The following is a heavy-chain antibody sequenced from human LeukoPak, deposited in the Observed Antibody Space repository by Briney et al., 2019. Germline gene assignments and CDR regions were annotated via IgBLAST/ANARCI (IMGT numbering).Heavy chain of an antibody. CDR3: ARGYYDFWSGYYYYGMDV. CDR2: IIPILGIA. CDR1: GGTFSSYA. V-gene: IGHV1-69*04. Sequence: SVKVSCKASGGTFSSYAISWVRQAPGQGLEWMGRIIPILGIANYAQKFQGRVTITADKSTSTAYMELSSLRSEDTAVYYCARGYYDFWSGYYYYGMDVWGQGTTVTVSS. J-gene: IGHJ6*02. D-gene: IGHD3-3*01.